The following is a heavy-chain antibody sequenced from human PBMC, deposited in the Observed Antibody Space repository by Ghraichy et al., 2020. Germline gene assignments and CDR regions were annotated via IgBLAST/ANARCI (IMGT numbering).Heavy chain of an antibody. CDR3: ARVDRGDRLYFDV. Sequence: GGSLRLSCAASGFTFSSYWMSWVRQAPGKGLEWMAYISQSGSIQYYVDSVKGRFTISRDNAKNSMFLQLNSLRDEDTAVYYCARVDRGDRLYFDVWGQGTLVTVSS. D-gene: IGHD6-25*01. CDR2: ISQSGSIQ. CDR1: GFTFSSYW. V-gene: IGHV3-7*01. J-gene: IGHJ4*02.